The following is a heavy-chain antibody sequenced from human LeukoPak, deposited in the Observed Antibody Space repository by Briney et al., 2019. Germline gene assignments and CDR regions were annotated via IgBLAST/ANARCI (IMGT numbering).Heavy chain of an antibody. Sequence: ASVKVSCKASGYTFTSYGISWVRQAPGQGLEWMGWISAYKGNTNYAQKLQGRVTMTTDTSTSTAYMELRSLRSDDTAVYYCARVGVRAPPSMYYYDSSGYLDYWGQGTLVTVSS. CDR1: GYTFTSYG. V-gene: IGHV1-18*01. D-gene: IGHD3-22*01. CDR2: ISAYKGNT. CDR3: ARVGVRAPPSMYYYDSSGYLDY. J-gene: IGHJ4*02.